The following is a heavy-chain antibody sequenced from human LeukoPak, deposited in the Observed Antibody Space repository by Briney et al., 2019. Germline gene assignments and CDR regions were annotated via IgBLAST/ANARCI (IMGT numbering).Heavy chain of an antibody. CDR3: ARVGYCSSTSCYGEYYFDY. Sequence: GGSLRLSCAASGFTFSSYAMSWVRQAPGKGPEWVSAISGSGVTDYADSVKGRFTISRDNSKNTLYLQMNSLRAEDTAVYYCARVGYCSSTSCYGEYYFDYWGQGTLVTVSS. J-gene: IGHJ4*02. D-gene: IGHD2-2*01. V-gene: IGHV3-23*01. CDR1: GFTFSSYA. CDR2: ISGSGVT.